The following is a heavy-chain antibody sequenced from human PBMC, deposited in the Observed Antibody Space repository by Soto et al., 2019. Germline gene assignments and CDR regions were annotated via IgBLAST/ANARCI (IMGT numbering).Heavy chain of an antibody. D-gene: IGHD6-13*01. Sequence: ASVKVSCKASGYTFTNYYMHWVRQAPGQGLEWMGIINPSGGSTSYAQKFQGRVTMTADESASTSYMELRSLRPEDTAVYYCVRDSGAKLSSSWGQRPMVTASS. J-gene: IGHJ4*02. CDR2: INPSGGST. CDR1: GYTFTNYY. CDR3: VRDSGAKLSSS. V-gene: IGHV1-46*01.